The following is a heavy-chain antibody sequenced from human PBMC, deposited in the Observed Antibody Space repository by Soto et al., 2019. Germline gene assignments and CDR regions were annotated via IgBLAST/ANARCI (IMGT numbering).Heavy chain of an antibody. Sequence: SETLSLTCTVSGGSMNIYYWTWIRQPPGKGLEWIGYVRDTGSTNYNPSLKSRVAISIDTSRNQFSLSLSSVTAADTAVYFCARYSPPKNAYDSNPGYFDPWGQGTLVTVSS. CDR2: VRDTGST. J-gene: IGHJ5*02. D-gene: IGHD3-22*01. CDR3: ARYSPPKNAYDSNPGYFDP. CDR1: GGSMNIYY. V-gene: IGHV4-59*01.